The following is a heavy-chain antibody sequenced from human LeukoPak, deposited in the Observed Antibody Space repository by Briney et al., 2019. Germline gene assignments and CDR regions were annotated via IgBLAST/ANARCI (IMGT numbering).Heavy chain of an antibody. CDR2: ISGSGGST. D-gene: IGHD3-16*01. CDR3: ARAGGSRYYDGMDV. V-gene: IGHV3-23*01. Sequence: GGSLRLSCAASGFTFSSYAMSWVRQAPGKGLEWVSAISGSGGSTYYADSVKGRFTISRDNSKNTLYLQMNSLRAEDTAFYYCARAGGSRYYDGMDVWGQGTTVTVSS. CDR1: GFTFSSYA. J-gene: IGHJ6*02.